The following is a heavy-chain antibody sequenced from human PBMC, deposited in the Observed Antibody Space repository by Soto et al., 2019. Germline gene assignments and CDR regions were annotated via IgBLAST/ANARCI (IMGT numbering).Heavy chain of an antibody. Sequence: PSETLSLTCTVSGGTIRGYYWSGIRQPPGKGLEWIGYIYYSGSTYYNPSLKSRVTVSVDTSKNQFSLKLSSVTAADTAVYYCARHPSDFWFAPWGQGTLVTVSS. CDR3: ARHPSDFWFAP. J-gene: IGHJ5*02. V-gene: IGHV4-59*04. D-gene: IGHD2-21*02. CDR2: IYYSGST. CDR1: GGTIRGYY.